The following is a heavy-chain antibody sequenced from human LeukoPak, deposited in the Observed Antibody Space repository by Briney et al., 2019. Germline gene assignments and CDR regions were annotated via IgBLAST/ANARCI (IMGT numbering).Heavy chain of an antibody. D-gene: IGHD4-17*01. V-gene: IGHV3-30*02. CDR3: AKDRNTVTTMDY. J-gene: IGHJ4*02. CDR1: GFTFSSYG. Sequence: GGSLRLSCAASGFTFSSYGMHWVRQAPGKGLEWVAFIRYDGSNKHYADSVKGRFTISRDNSKNTLYLQMNSLRAEDTALYYCAKDRNTVTTMDYWGQGTLVTVSS. CDR2: IRYDGSNK.